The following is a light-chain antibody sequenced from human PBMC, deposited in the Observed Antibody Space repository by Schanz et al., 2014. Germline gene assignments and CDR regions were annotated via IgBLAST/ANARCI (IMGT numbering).Light chain of an antibody. Sequence: VMTQSPATLSVSPGESATLSCRASQSVSSNLAWFQQKPGQAPRLLIYGVSTRATGIPDRFSGSGSGTDFTLTISRLEPEDFAVYYCQHYSMSPLFGQGTKVEIK. CDR2: GVS. J-gene: IGKJ1*01. CDR3: QHYSMSPL. CDR1: QSVSSN. V-gene: IGKV3-20*01.